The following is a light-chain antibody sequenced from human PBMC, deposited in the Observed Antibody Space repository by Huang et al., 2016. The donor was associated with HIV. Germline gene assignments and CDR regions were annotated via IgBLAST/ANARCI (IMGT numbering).Light chain of an antibody. Sequence: EIVMTQSPATLSVSPGERVTLSCRANRSVSTNLAWYQQRPGQAPRILIYGSSTRAPGIPARFSGSGSGTDFSLTISSLQSEDFALYYCHQYNNWLLSFGGGTRVDI. J-gene: IGKJ4*01. CDR2: GSS. V-gene: IGKV3-15*01. CDR1: RSVSTN. CDR3: HQYNNWLLS.